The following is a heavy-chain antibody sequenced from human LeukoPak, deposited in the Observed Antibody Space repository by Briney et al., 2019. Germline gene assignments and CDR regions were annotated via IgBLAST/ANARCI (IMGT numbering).Heavy chain of an antibody. V-gene: IGHV1-46*01. D-gene: IGHD2-2*01. CDR3: VVPARKHYYYYGMDV. CDR1: GYTFTSYY. Sequence: GASVKVSCKASGYTFTSYYMHWVRQAPGQGLEWMGIINPSGGSTSYAQKFQGRVTMTRDTSTSTVYMELSSLRSEDTAVYYCVVPARKHYYYYGMDVWGQGTTVTVSS. CDR2: INPSGGST. J-gene: IGHJ6*02.